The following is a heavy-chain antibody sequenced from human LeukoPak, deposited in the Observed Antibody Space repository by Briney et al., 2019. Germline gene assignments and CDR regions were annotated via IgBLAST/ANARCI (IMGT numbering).Heavy chain of an antibody. CDR2: IYHSGST. CDR3: ARGWAEYSSSSGIFDY. J-gene: IGHJ4*02. V-gene: IGHV4-38-2*02. D-gene: IGHD6-6*01. CDR1: GYSISSGYY. Sequence: PSETLSLTCTVSGYSISSGYYWGWIRQPPGKGLEWIGSIYHSGSTYYNPSLKSRVTISVDTSKNQFSLKLSSVTAADTAVYYCARGWAEYSSSSGIFDYWGQGTLVTVSS.